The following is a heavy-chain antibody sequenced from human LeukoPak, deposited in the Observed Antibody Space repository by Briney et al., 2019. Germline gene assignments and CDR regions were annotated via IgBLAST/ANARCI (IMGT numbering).Heavy chain of an antibody. V-gene: IGHV3-20*01. CDR1: GFTFNSYS. CDR2: INWNGGST. D-gene: IGHD4-17*01. CDR3: ARVPSVTYDYYYYMDV. J-gene: IGHJ6*03. Sequence: PGGSLRLSCAASGFTFNSYSMNWVRQAPGKGLEWVSGINWNGGSTGYADSVKGRFTISRDNAKNSLYLQMNSLRAEDTALYHCARVPSVTYDYYYYMDVWGKGTTVTISS.